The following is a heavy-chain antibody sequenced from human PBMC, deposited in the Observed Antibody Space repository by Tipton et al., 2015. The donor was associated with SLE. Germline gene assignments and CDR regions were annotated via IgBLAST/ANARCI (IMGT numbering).Heavy chain of an antibody. CDR2: IYPGDSGS. V-gene: IGHV5-51*03. CDR3: VRGGPGDYYYFYMDV. J-gene: IGHJ6*03. CDR1: GYSFSTYW. Sequence: QLVQSGAEVKKPGESLKISCKGSGYSFSTYWLGWERQLPGKGLEWMGFIYPGDSGSRYSPSFQGQVTISADHSISTAYLQWNSLKASDSAMYYCVRGGPGDYYYFYMDVWGKWTPGTGSS. D-gene: IGHD2-15*01.